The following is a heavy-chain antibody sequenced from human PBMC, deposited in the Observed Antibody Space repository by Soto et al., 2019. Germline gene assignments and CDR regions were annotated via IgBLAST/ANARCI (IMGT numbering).Heavy chain of an antibody. CDR3: AKACQRLVSSYYYYLDV. Sequence: DVQLVESGGGLVQPGRSLRLSCAASGFTFDDYAMHWVLQPPGKGLEWVSRIIWNSGTIDYAASVKGRFSTSRDNAKNSLYLQMNSLTPENTALYYCAKACQRLVSSYYYYLDVGGKATTVTVSS. CDR2: IIWNSGTI. V-gene: IGHV3-9*01. D-gene: IGHD6-25*01. CDR1: GFTFDDYA. J-gene: IGHJ6*03.